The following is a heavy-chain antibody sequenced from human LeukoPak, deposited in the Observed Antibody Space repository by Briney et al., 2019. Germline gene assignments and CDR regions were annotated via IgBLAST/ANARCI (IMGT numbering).Heavy chain of an antibody. D-gene: IGHD3-9*01. V-gene: IGHV3-23*01. CDR2: ISGSGGST. J-gene: IGHJ4*02. CDR1: GFTFSSYA. Sequence: GGSLRLSCAASGFTFSSYAMSWVRQAPGKGLEWVSAISGSGGSTYYADSVKGRFTISRDNSRNTLYLHINSLKVEDTAVYYCARDSQFLRYFDPDFDYWGQGTLVTVSS. CDR3: ARDSQFLRYFDPDFDY.